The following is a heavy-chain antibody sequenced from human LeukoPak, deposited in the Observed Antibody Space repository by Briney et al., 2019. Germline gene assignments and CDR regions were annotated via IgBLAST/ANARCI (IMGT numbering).Heavy chain of an antibody. CDR1: GFTFSSYG. CDR2: ISYDGSNK. Sequence: GGSLRLSCAASGFTFSSYGMHWVRQAPGEGLEWVAVISYDGSNKYYADSVKGRFTISRDNSKNTLYLQMNSLRAEDTAVYYCANSLRYDFWSGYYYYGMDVWGQGTTVTVSS. CDR3: ANSLRYDFWSGYYYYGMDV. D-gene: IGHD3-3*01. V-gene: IGHV3-30*18. J-gene: IGHJ6*02.